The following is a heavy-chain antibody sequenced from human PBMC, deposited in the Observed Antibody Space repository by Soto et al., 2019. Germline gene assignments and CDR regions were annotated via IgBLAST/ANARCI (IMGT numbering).Heavy chain of an antibody. V-gene: IGHV4-34*01. CDR1: GGFVSSGSYY. CDR2: MSHSGGT. CDR3: ARVERGTATTVVDACDI. J-gene: IGHJ3*02. D-gene: IGHD1-1*01. Sequence: HVQLQQWGAGLLKTSETLSLTCAVYGGFVSSGSYYWSWIRQPPGKGLEGIGDMSHSGGTPFNPSLKSGVTISVDTSKKQFSLKVSSVTAADTALYYWARVERGTATTVVDACDIWGPGTMGTVSS.